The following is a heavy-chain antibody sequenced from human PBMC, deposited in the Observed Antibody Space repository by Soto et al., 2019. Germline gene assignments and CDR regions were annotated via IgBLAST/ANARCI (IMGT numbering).Heavy chain of an antibody. D-gene: IGHD3-22*01. CDR1: GGIFGSHG. CDR2: FIPIFRTL. V-gene: IGHV1-69*01. CDR3: VRDRRIYYSDPHYEFVASDYEV. Sequence: QVQLIQSEAEVKKPGSSVRVSCTASGGIFGSHGFSWVRQSPGQRLAWVGGFIPIFRTLTYTEKFQARVSRAADESTTTVYLDLSSLTSEDTAVYYCVRDRRIYYSDPHYEFVASDYEVWGQGTMVSVSS. J-gene: IGHJ3*01.